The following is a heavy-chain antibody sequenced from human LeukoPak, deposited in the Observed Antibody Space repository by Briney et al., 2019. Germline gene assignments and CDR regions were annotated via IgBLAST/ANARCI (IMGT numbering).Heavy chain of an antibody. V-gene: IGHV4-59*01. CDR1: GGSITSYY. CDR2: IYYSGST. D-gene: IGHD3-16*02. Sequence: PSETLSLTCTVSGGSITSYYWSWIRQPSGKGLEWIGYIYYSGSTNYNPSLKSRVTISVDTSKNQFSLKLSSVTAADTAVYYCARYRRPYYYYYYMDVWGKGTTVTVSS. J-gene: IGHJ6*03. CDR3: ARYRRPYYYYYYMDV.